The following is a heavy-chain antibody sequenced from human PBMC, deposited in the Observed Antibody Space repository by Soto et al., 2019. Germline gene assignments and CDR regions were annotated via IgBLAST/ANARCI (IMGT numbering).Heavy chain of an antibody. CDR3: EGPSIPGYYDYGMAV. D-gene: IGHD6-6*01. V-gene: IGHV5-51*01. CDR2: IYPGDSDT. Sequence: GESLKISCKGSGYSFTSYWIGWVRQMPGKGLEWMGIIYPGDSDTRYSPSFQGQVTISADKSISTAYLQWSSLKASATAMYYCEGPSIPGYYDYGMAVWGQGPKVAVSS. J-gene: IGHJ6*02. CDR1: GYSFTSYW.